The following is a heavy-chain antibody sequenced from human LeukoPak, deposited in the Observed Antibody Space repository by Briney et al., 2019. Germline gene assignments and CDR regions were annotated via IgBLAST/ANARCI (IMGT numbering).Heavy chain of an antibody. D-gene: IGHD6-6*01. CDR2: IGGSGADT. CDR3: AKTLVASPGNTGGP. Sequence: GVSLRLSCAASGFTFSDCYMSWFRQAPGKGLEWLSYIGGSGADTNYADSVKGRFTTSRDNAKSSLYLQMNSLRAEDTAVYYCAKTLVASPGNTGGPWGQGTLVTVSS. V-gene: IGHV3-11*03. J-gene: IGHJ5*02. CDR1: GFTFSDCY.